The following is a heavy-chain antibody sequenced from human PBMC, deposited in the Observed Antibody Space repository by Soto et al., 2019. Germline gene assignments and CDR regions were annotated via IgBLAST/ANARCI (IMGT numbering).Heavy chain of an antibody. CDR1: GGSVSNGDYY. J-gene: IGHJ4*02. D-gene: IGHD3-22*01. V-gene: IGHV4-30-4*01. Sequence: QVQLQESGPGLVKPSQTLSVTCTVSGGSVSNGDYYWSWVRQPPGKGLEWIGYIYYSGSTYYNPSLESRVTMSFDTSENQFSLRLSSVSDDDTAIYYRATETSGSSPLNFAYWGQGTLVTVSS. CDR3: ATETSGSSPLNFAY. CDR2: IYYSGST.